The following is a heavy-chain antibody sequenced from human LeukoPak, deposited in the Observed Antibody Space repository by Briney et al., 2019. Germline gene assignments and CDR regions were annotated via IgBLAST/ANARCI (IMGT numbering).Heavy chain of an antibody. V-gene: IGHV3-21*04. CDR1: GFTFSSYS. CDR2: ISSSSSYI. D-gene: IGHD6-6*01. Sequence: PGGYLRLACPAYGFTFSSYSMNWVRQATGKGQEWVSSISSSSSYIYYADSVKGRFTISRDNAKNSLYLQMNSLRADDTAVYHCAKGGASSPYTYIDVWGKGTTVIVSS. CDR3: AKGGASSPYTYIDV. J-gene: IGHJ6*04.